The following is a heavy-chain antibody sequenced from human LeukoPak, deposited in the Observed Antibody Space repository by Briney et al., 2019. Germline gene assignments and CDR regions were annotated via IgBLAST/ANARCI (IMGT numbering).Heavy chain of an antibody. CDR3: ASSPPSIAVAGREGYNWFDP. D-gene: IGHD6-19*01. CDR1: GGSFSNYY. V-gene: IGHV4-59*01. Sequence: SETLSLTCTVSGGSFSNYYWSWIRQPPGKGLEWIGYMSYSGSTKYSPSLKSRVAISVGTSKNQFSLKMTSVTAADTAVYYCASSPPSIAVAGREGYNWFDPWGQGTLVTVSS. CDR2: MSYSGST. J-gene: IGHJ5*02.